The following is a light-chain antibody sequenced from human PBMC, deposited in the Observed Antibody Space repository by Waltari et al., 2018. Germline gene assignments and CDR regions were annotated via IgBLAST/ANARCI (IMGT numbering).Light chain of an antibody. V-gene: IGKV1-39*01. Sequence: IQMTQSPSPLSASVGDRVTISCRASQSVTGYLDWYQQKPGKAPKLLIYEACRWHSGVPSRFSGSQAGTDFTLTISFLQPEDFATYYCQQSDTNPITFGQGTRLEIK. CDR3: QQSDTNPIT. J-gene: IGKJ5*01. CDR2: EAC. CDR1: QSVTGY.